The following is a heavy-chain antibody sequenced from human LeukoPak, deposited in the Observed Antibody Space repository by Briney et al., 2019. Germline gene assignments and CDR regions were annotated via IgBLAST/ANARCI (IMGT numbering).Heavy chain of an antibody. D-gene: IGHD1-26*01. Sequence: ASAKVSCKASGYTFTSYGISWVRQAPGQGLERMGWISAYNGNTNYAQKLQGRVTMTTDTSTSTAYMELRSLRSDDTAVYYCARDLEGAVPYYFDYWGQGTLVTVSS. CDR3: ARDLEGAVPYYFDY. V-gene: IGHV1-18*01. CDR2: ISAYNGNT. J-gene: IGHJ4*02. CDR1: GYTFTSYG.